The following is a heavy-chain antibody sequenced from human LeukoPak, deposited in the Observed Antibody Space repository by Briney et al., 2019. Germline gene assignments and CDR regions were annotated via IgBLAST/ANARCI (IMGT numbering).Heavy chain of an antibody. CDR2: MYYSERP. CDR1: GGSISSYY. D-gene: IGHD1-26*01. J-gene: IGHJ3*02. V-gene: IGHV4-59*01. Sequence: SETLSLTCTVSGGSISSYYWSWIRQPPGKGLEWIGYMYYSERPNYNPSLKSRVTISVDTSKNQFSLKLTSVTAADTAVYYCARRGGSPLGAFDIWGQGTMATVSS. CDR3: ARRGGSPLGAFDI.